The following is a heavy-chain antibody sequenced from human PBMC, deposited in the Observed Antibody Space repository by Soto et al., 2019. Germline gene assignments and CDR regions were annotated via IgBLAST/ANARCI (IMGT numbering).Heavy chain of an antibody. CDR2: IYYSGST. Sequence: PSDTLSLTFTVSGGSISSSSYYGVGMRHAPGKGLEWIGSIYYSGSTYYNPSLKSRVTISVDTSKNQFSLKLSSVTAADTAVYYCATGENDFWSGFIGWFDPWGQGTLVTVSS. CDR1: GGSISSSSYY. D-gene: IGHD3-3*01. V-gene: IGHV4-39*01. J-gene: IGHJ5*02. CDR3: ATGENDFWSGFIGWFDP.